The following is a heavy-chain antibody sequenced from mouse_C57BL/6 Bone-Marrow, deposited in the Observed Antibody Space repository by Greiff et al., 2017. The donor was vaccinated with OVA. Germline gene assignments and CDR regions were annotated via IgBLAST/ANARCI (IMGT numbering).Heavy chain of an antibody. D-gene: IGHD3-2*02. Sequence: VKLQQPGAELVRPGSSVKLSCKASGYTFTSYWMHWVKQRPIQGLEWIGNIDPSDSETHYNQKFKDKATLTVDKSSSTAYMQLSSLTSEDSAVYYCAKQLRLQAFDYWGQGTTLTVSS. V-gene: IGHV1-52*01. CDR3: AKQLRLQAFDY. J-gene: IGHJ2*01. CDR1: GYTFTSYW. CDR2: IDPSDSET.